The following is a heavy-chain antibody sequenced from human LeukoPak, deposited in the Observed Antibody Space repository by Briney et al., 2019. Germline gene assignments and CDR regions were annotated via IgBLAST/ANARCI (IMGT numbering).Heavy chain of an antibody. CDR3: ATYWRYFDWLLSDI. CDR1: GFTFSSFW. V-gene: IGHV3-7*05. CDR2: IKQDGSEE. D-gene: IGHD3-9*01. J-gene: IGHJ3*02. Sequence: GGSLRLSYAASGFTFSSFWTTWVRQAPGKGLECVANIKQDGSEEYYVDSVKGRFTISRDNAKNSLYLQMNSLRAEDTAVYYCATYWRYFDWLLSDIWGQGTMVTVSS.